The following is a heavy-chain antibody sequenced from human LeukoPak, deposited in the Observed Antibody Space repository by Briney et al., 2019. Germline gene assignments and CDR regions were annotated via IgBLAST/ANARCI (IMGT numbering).Heavy chain of an antibody. D-gene: IGHD6-13*01. J-gene: IGHJ6*02. CDR1: GGSISSSSYY. V-gene: IGHV4-39*01. Sequence: SETLSLTCTVSGGSISSSSYYWGWIRQPPGKGLEWLGSIYYSGSTYYNPSLKSRVTISVDTSKNQFSLKLSSVTAADTAVYYCARSSSTYYYYGMDVWGQGTTVTVSS. CDR2: IYYSGST. CDR3: ARSSSTYYYYGMDV.